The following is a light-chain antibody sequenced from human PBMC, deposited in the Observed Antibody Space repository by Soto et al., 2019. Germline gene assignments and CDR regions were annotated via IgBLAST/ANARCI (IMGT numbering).Light chain of an antibody. V-gene: IGKV3-20*01. CDR2: GAF. J-gene: IGKJ5*01. Sequence: EIVLTQSPGTLSLSPGERATLSCRASQSVSSSYLAWYQQKPGQAPRLLIYGAFKRATGIPDRFSGSGSGTDFTLTISRLEPEDFAVYYCQQYGSSPTTFGQGTRLEIK. CDR1: QSVSSSY. CDR3: QQYGSSPTT.